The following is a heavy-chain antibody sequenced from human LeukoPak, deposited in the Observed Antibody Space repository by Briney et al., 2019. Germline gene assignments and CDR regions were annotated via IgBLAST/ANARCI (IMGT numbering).Heavy chain of an antibody. J-gene: IGHJ3*01. V-gene: IGHV4-38-2*01. CDR2: IYHSGST. Sequence: PTETLSLTCAVSGYSISSGYYWGWIRQPPGKGLEWIGSIYHSGSTYYNPSLKSRVTISVDTSKNQFSLKLSSVTAADTAVYYCASHPTSYSSHSWGQGTTVTVSS. CDR3: ASHPTSYSSHS. CDR1: GYSISSGYY. D-gene: IGHD6-13*01.